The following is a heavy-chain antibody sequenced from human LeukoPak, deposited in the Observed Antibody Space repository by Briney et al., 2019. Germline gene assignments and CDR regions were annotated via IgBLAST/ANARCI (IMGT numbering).Heavy chain of an antibody. CDR3: AKDKLELRVGHPFDY. CDR1: GFTFSSYA. Sequence: GGSLRLSCAASGFTFSSYAMSWVRQAPGKGLEWVSAISGSGGSTYYADSVKGRFTISRDDSFNTLYLQMNSLRAEDTAVYYCAKDKLELRVGHPFDYWGQGTLVTVSS. V-gene: IGHV3-23*01. J-gene: IGHJ4*02. D-gene: IGHD1-26*01. CDR2: ISGSGGST.